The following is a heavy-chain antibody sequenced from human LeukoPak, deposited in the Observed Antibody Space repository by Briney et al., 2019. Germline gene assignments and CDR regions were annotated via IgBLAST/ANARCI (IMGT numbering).Heavy chain of an antibody. Sequence: PGGSLRLSCAASGFTFSSYWMSWVRQAPGKGLEWVSYISSSGSTIYYADSVKGRFTISRDNAKNSLYLQMNSLRAEDTAVYYCARDSSGYFHWFDPWGQGTLVTVSS. CDR1: GFTFSSYW. J-gene: IGHJ5*02. V-gene: IGHV3-48*04. CDR2: ISSSGSTI. D-gene: IGHD3-22*01. CDR3: ARDSSGYFHWFDP.